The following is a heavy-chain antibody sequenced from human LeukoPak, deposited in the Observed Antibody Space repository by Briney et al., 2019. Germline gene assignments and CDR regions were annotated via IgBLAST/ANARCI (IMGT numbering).Heavy chain of an antibody. CDR1: GYTFTGYY. Sequence: ASVKVSCRASGYTFTGYYMHWVRQAPGQGLEWMGWINPNSGGTNYAQKFQGRVTMTRDTSISTAYMELSRLRSDDTAVYYCAGGDYDYGDYGHWSFDLWGRGTLVTVSS. CDR3: AGGDYDYGDYGHWSFDL. CDR2: INPNSGGT. J-gene: IGHJ2*01. D-gene: IGHD4-17*01. V-gene: IGHV1-2*02.